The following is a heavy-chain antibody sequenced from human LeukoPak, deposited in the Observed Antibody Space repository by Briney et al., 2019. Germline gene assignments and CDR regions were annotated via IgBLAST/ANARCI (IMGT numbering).Heavy chain of an antibody. Sequence: GGSLRLSCAVSGFTLSNSRVGWVRQAPGGGLEWVTNIKPSGSDKYYVDSAEGRLTVSKDNAKNSVYLQMNSLRVEHTGIYYCGRWGVHAGLDSWGQETLVSVSA. J-gene: IGHJ5*01. V-gene: IGHV3-7*01. CDR3: GRWGVHAGLDS. CDR2: IKPSGSDK. D-gene: IGHD3-10*01. CDR1: GFTLSNSR.